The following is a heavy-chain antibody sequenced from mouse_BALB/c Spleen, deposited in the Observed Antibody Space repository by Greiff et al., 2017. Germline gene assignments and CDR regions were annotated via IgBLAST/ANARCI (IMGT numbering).Heavy chain of an antibody. Sequence: EVMLVESGGGLVKPGGSLKLSCAASGFTFSDYYMYWVRQTPEKRLEWVATISDGGSYTYYPDSVKGRFTISRDNAKNNLYLQMSSLKSEDTAMYYCARGKMITTWFAYWGQGTLVTVSA. D-gene: IGHD2-4*01. CDR2: ISDGGSYT. V-gene: IGHV5-4*02. CDR1: GFTFSDYY. J-gene: IGHJ3*01. CDR3: ARGKMITTWFAY.